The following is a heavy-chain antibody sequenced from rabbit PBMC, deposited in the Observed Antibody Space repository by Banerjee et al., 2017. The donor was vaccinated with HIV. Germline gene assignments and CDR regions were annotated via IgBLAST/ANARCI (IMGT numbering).Heavy chain of an antibody. CDR2: IYTGSGST. V-gene: IGHV1S45*01. J-gene: IGHJ4*01. CDR1: GIDFSSYYY. Sequence: QEQLVESGGGLVQPGGSLKLSCKASGIDFSSYYYMCWVRQAPGKGLEWIGCIYTGSGSTYYASWAKGRFTISKTSSTTVTLQMTSLTAADTATYFCARDYTYGRGYFNLWGPGTLVTVS. D-gene: IGHD6-1*01. CDR3: ARDYTYGRGYFNL.